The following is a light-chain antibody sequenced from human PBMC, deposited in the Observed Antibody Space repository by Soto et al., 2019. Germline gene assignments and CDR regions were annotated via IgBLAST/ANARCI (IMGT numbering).Light chain of an antibody. CDR3: QQYDNAFT. Sequence: IQMTPSPSSLSASVGASATITGRAGPVISTYLNWYQQKPGKAPKLLIYGASNFETGVPSRFSGSGSWTDFSFTISRLQPEDIATYFCQQYDNAFTFGQGTKLDIK. CDR2: GAS. J-gene: IGKJ5*01. CDR1: PVISTY. V-gene: IGKV1-33*01.